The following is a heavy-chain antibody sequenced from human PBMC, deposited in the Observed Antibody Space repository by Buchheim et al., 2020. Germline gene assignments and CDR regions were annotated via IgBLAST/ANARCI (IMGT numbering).Heavy chain of an antibody. CDR3: ARDTLIKTSYYYGMDV. J-gene: IGHJ6*02. Sequence: EVQLVQSGAEVKKPGESLRISCKSSGYKFTTYWISWVRQMPGKGLEWMGRIAPSDSETNYSPSFQDHVTISVDRSTNTAYPQWSSLKASDTAVYHCARDTLIKTSYYYGMDVWGQGTT. V-gene: IGHV5-10-1*03. D-gene: IGHD3-16*01. CDR2: IAPSDSET. CDR1: GYKFTTYW.